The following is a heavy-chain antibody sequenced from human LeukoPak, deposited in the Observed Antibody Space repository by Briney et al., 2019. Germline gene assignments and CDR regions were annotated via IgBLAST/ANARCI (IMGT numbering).Heavy chain of an antibody. CDR3: ARENLGRDSSGYSIDY. CDR1: GGSISSSSYY. CDR2: IYYSGST. Sequence: PSETLSLTCTVSGGSISSSSYYWGWIRQPPGKGLEWIGSIYYSGSTYYNPSLKSRVTVSVDTSKNQFSLKLSSVTAADTAVYYCARENLGRDSSGYSIDYWGQGTLVTVSS. V-gene: IGHV4-39*07. D-gene: IGHD3-22*01. J-gene: IGHJ4*02.